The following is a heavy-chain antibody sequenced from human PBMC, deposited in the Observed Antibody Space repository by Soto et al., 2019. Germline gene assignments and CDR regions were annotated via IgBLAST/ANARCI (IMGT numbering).Heavy chain of an antibody. J-gene: IGHJ2*01. CDR1: GGSFSGYY. CDR2: INHSGST. Sequence: QVQLQQWGAGLLKPSETLSLTCAVYGGSFSGYYWSWIRQPPGKGLEWIGEINHSGSTNYNPSLKSRVTISVNTSKYQFSLKLSFGTAADTAVYYCARGRHIVVVIADSWYFDLWGRGTLVTVSS. CDR3: ARGRHIVVVIADSWYFDL. V-gene: IGHV4-34*01. D-gene: IGHD2-21*01.